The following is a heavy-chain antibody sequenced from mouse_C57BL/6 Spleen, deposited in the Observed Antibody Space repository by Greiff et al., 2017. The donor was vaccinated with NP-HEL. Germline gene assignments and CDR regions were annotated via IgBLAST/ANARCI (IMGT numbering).Heavy chain of an antibody. J-gene: IGHJ4*01. D-gene: IGHD3-3*01. CDR2: IDPETGGT. V-gene: IGHV1-15*01. CDR1: GYTFTDYE. CDR3: TGGQGAMDY. Sequence: QVQLKQSGAELVRPGASVTLSCKASGYTFTDYEMHWVKQTPVHGLEWIGAIDPETGGTAYNQKFKGKAILTADKSSSTAYMELRSLTSEDSAVYYCTGGQGAMDYWGQGTSVTVSS.